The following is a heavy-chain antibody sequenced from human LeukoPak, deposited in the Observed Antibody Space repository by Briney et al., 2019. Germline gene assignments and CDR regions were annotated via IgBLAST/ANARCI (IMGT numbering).Heavy chain of an antibody. D-gene: IGHD3-10*01. CDR1: GGTFSSYA. J-gene: IGHJ5*02. CDR2: ISAYNGNT. V-gene: IGHV1-18*01. CDR3: ARCKLLWFGELLSKGWFDP. Sequence: ASVKVSCKASGGTFSSYAISWVRQAPGQGLEWMGWISAYNGNTNYAQKLQGRVTMTTDTSTSTAYMELRSLRSDDTAVYYCARCKLLWFGELLSKGWFDPWGQGTLVTVSS.